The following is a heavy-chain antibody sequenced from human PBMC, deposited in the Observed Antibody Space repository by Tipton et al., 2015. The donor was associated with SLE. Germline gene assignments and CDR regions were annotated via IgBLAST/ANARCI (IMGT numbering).Heavy chain of an antibody. CDR3: AREADYAFDI. V-gene: IGHV4-59*01. J-gene: IGHJ3*02. CDR1: GGSISNYY. D-gene: IGHD2-21*01. CDR2: IYYSGST. Sequence: TLSLTCTVSGGSISNYYWSWIRQPPGKGLEWIGYIYYSGSTNYNPSLKSRVTISVNTSKNQFSLKLSSVTAADTAVYYCAREADYAFDIWGQGTMVTVSS.